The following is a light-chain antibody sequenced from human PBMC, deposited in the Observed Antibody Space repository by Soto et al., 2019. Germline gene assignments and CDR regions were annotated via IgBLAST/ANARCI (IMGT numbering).Light chain of an antibody. CDR3: QQYNNWFT. CDR2: DAS. CDR1: QSVNNN. J-gene: IGKJ4*01. Sequence: EIVMTQSPATLSVSPGERATLSCRASQSVNNNLAWYQQRPGQAPRLLIYDASTRATGISARFSGGGSGTEFTITIISRQSEDFAVYYCQQYNNWFTFGGGTKVEI. V-gene: IGKV3-15*01.